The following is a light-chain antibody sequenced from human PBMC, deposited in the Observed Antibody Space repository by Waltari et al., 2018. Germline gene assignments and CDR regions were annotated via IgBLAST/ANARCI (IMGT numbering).Light chain of an antibody. V-gene: IGKV3-20*01. CDR1: QTVSRSY. J-gene: IGKJ1*01. Sequence: ELVLTQSPATLSVSPGERATLSCRASQTVSRSYLTWYQQKPGQAPRLLMYGVSSRAAGIPDRFSGSGSGTDFTLTINRLQPEDFAVYYCQQYETSPWTFGQGTKVEIK. CDR3: QQYETSPWT. CDR2: GVS.